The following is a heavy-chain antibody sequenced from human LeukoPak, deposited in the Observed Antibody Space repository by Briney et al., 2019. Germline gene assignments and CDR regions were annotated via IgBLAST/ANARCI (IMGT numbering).Heavy chain of an antibody. J-gene: IGHJ4*02. D-gene: IGHD6-13*01. CDR1: GFTFSSYS. CDR2: ISSSSSYI. V-gene: IGHV3-21*01. Sequence: PGGSLRLSCAASGFTFSSYSMNWVRQAPGKGLEWVSSISSSSSYIYYADSVKGRLTISRDNAKNSLYLQMNSLRAEDTAVYYCARDLSWYPDYWGQGTLVTVSS. CDR3: ARDLSWYPDY.